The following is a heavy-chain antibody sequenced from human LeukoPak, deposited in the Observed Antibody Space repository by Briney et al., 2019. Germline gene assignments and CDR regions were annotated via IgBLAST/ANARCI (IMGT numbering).Heavy chain of an antibody. CDR3: ARRVVVTATSNDAFDI. Sequence: LVTLSLTCTVSGGSISSYYWNWIRQPPGKGLEWFGYIYYTGSTKYSPSIKSRVTISVDTSKNQFSLKLSSVTAADTAVYYCARRVVVTATSNDAFDIWGKGTLVTVSS. CDR1: GGSISSYY. J-gene: IGHJ3*02. D-gene: IGHD2-21*02. V-gene: IGHV4-59*08. CDR2: IYYTGST.